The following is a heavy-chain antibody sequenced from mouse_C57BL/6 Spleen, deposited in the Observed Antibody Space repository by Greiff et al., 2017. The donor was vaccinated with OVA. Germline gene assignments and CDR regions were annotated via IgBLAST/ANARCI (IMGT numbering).Heavy chain of an antibody. D-gene: IGHD1-1*01. CDR2: IYPGSGST. J-gene: IGHJ2*01. V-gene: IGHV1-55*01. CDR3: ARSDYYGSSYDFDY. CDR1: GYTFTSYW. Sequence: QVQLQQSGAELVKPGASVKMSCKASGYTFTSYWITWVKQRPGQGLEWIGDIYPGSGSTNYNEKFKSKATLTVDTSSSTAYMQLSSLTSEDSAVYYCARSDYYGSSYDFDYWGQGTTLTVSS.